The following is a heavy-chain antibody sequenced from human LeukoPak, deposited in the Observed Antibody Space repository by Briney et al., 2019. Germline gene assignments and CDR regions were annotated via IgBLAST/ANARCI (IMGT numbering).Heavy chain of an antibody. V-gene: IGHV3-7*01. Sequence: GGSLRLSCAASGITFSSYWMTWVRQAPGKGLEWVANIKQDGSEKYYVDSVKGRFTISRDNAKNSLYLQMNSLRAEDTAVYYCARNSGSHPWGQGTLVTVSS. CDR1: GITFSSYW. CDR3: ARNSGSHP. D-gene: IGHD3-10*01. J-gene: IGHJ5*02. CDR2: IKQDGSEK.